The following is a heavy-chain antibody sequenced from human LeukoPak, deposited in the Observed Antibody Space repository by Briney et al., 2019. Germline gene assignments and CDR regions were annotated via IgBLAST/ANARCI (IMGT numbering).Heavy chain of an antibody. CDR3: ASDYGVYAEYFQH. J-gene: IGHJ1*01. Sequence: GGSLRLSSAASGFTFSSYAMSWVRQAPGKGLEWVAVIWYDGSNKYYADSVKGRFTISRDNSKNTLYLQMNSLRAEDTAVYYCASDYGVYAEYFQHWGQGTLVTVSS. V-gene: IGHV3-33*08. CDR2: IWYDGSNK. CDR1: GFTFSSYA. D-gene: IGHD4-17*01.